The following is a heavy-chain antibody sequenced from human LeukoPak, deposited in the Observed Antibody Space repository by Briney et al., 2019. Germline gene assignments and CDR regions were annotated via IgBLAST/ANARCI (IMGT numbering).Heavy chain of an antibody. CDR3: VRHRWLQYFDY. D-gene: IGHD5-24*01. CDR2: IYHSGST. CDR1: GYSIRSGYY. Sequence: PSETLSLTCTVSGYSIRSGYYWGWIRQPPGKELEWIGTIYHSGSTNYNPSLKSRVTISVDTSKNQFSLKLSSVTAADTAVYYCVRHRWLQYFDYWGQGTLVTVSS. V-gene: IGHV4-38-2*02. J-gene: IGHJ4*02.